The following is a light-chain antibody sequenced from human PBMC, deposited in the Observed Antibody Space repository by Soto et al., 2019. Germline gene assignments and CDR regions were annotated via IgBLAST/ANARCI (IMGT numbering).Light chain of an antibody. CDR3: SSYTRGSTLV. V-gene: IGLV2-14*01. CDR2: EVS. Sequence: QSALTQPASVSGSPGQSITISCTGTSSDVGGYNHVSWYQQHPDKAPKLMIYEVSNRPSGVSNRFSGSKSGNTASLTISGLQSEDEGNYYCSSYTRGSTLVFGGGTKLTVL. J-gene: IGLJ3*02. CDR1: SSDVGGYNH.